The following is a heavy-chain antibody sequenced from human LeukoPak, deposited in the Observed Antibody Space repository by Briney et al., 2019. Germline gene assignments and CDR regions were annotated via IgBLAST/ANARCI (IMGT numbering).Heavy chain of an antibody. CDR2: IIPIFGTA. D-gene: IGHD2-2*01. CDR3: AVVSSFGGVPAALFDP. V-gene: IGHV1-69*05. Sequence: SVKVSCKASGGTFSSYAISWVRQAPGQGLEWMGGIIPIFGTANYAQKFQGRVTITTDESTSTAYMELSSLRSEDTAVYYCAVVSSFGGVPAALFDPWGQGTLVTVSS. J-gene: IGHJ5*02. CDR1: GGTFSSYA.